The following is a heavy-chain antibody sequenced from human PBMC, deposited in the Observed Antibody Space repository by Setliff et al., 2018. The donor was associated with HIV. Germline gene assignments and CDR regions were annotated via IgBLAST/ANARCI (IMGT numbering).Heavy chain of an antibody. CDR3: ARGAWYTSGWYSSRYMDV. CDR2: INPKTGDT. V-gene: IGHV1-8*02. J-gene: IGHJ6*03. D-gene: IGHD6-19*01. Sequence: ASVKVSCKASGYTFTNYGISWVRQAPGQGLEWVGLINPKTGDTSYAQKFQGRVTMTRNTSISTAYMELSSLRSEDTAVYYCARGAWYTSGWYSSRYMDVWGKGTTVTVSS. CDR1: GYTFTNYG.